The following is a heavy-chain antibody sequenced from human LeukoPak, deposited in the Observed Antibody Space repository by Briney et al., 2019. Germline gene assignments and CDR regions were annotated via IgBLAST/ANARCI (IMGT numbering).Heavy chain of an antibody. D-gene: IGHD2-2*01. J-gene: IGHJ4*02. Sequence: GASVKVSCKASGYTFTSYDINWVRQATGQGLEWMGWMNPNSGNTGYAQKFQGRVTMTEDTSTDTAYMELSSLRSEDTAVYYCANIHCSSTSCSPDAGYLYYFDYWGQGTLVTVSS. V-gene: IGHV1-8*02. CDR1: GYTFTSYD. CDR2: MNPNSGNT. CDR3: ANIHCSSTSCSPDAGYLYYFDY.